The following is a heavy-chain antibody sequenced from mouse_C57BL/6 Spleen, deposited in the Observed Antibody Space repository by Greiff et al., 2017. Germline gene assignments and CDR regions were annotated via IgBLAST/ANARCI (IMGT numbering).Heavy chain of an antibody. J-gene: IGHJ4*01. CDR3: AREGLRGAMDD. Sequence: QVQLQQPGAELVKPGASVKLSCKASGYTFTSYWMHWVKQRPGQGLEWIGMIHPNSGSTNYNEKFKSKATLTVDKSSSTAYMQLSSLTSEDSAVYYCAREGLRGAMDDWGQGTSVTVSS. V-gene: IGHV1-64*01. CDR1: GYTFTSYW. D-gene: IGHD3-2*02. CDR2: IHPNSGST.